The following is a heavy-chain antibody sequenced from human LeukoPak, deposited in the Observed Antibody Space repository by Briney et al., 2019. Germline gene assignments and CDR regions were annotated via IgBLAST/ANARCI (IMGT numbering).Heavy chain of an antibody. CDR3: TTEDLRSSWYDYYYYYGMDV. J-gene: IGHJ6*02. V-gene: IGHV3-15*01. Sequence: GGSLRLSCAASGFTFSNAWMSWFRQAPGKGLEWVGRIKSKTDGGTTDYAAPVKGRFTISRDDSKNTLYLQMNSLKTEDTAVYYCTTEDLRSSWYDYYYYYGMDVWGQGTTVTVSS. CDR2: IKSKTDGGTT. CDR1: GFTFSNAW. D-gene: IGHD6-13*01.